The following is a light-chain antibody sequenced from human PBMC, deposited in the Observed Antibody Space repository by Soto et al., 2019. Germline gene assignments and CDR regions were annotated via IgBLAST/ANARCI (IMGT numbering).Light chain of an antibody. J-gene: IGKJ4*01. CDR1: QDISDY. V-gene: IGKV1-33*01. CDR3: QQFENLPLT. CDR2: DAS. Sequence: DIQMTQSPSSLSASVGDRVTITCQASQDISDYLNWYQQKPGQAPNLLIYDASSLETGVPSRFSGGGSGTHFTFTISSLQPEDIGTYYCQQFENLPLTCGGGTKVEI.